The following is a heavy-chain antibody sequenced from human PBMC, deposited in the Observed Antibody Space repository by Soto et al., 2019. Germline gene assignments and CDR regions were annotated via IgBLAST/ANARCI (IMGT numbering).Heavy chain of an antibody. V-gene: IGHV3-30*04. D-gene: IGHD2-8*01. CDR3: ARAPYCTNGVCYAFDI. Sequence: GGSLRLSCADSGFTFSSYAMHWVRQAPGKGLEWVAVISYDGSNKYYADSVKGRFTISRDNSKNTLYLQMNSLRAEDTAVYYCARAPYCTNGVCYAFDIWGQGTMVTVSS. CDR1: GFTFSSYA. J-gene: IGHJ3*02. CDR2: ISYDGSNK.